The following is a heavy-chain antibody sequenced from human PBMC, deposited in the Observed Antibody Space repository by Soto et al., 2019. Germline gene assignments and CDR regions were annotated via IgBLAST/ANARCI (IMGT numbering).Heavy chain of an antibody. CDR2: ISSSGSTI. J-gene: IGHJ4*02. Sequence: VQLVESGGGLVQPGGSLRLSCAASGFTFSDYYMSWIRQAPGKGLEWVSYISSSGSTIYYADSVKGRFTISRDNAKNSLYLQMNSLRAEDTAVYYCARARIAAAGSITITIPYFDYWGQGTLVTVSS. CDR3: ARARIAAAGSITITIPYFDY. CDR1: GFTFSDYY. V-gene: IGHV3-11*01. D-gene: IGHD6-13*01.